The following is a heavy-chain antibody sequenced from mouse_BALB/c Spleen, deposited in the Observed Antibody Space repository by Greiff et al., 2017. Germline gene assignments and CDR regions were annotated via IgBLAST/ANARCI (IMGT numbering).Heavy chain of an antibody. V-gene: IGHV3-2*02. D-gene: IGHD2-1*01. CDR1: GYSITSDYA. CDR2: ISYSGST. J-gene: IGHJ4*01. CDR3: ARGNYVWDY. Sequence: EVKLQQSGPGLVKPSQSLSLTCTVTGYSITSDYAWNWIRQFPGNKLEWMGYISYSGSTSYNPSLKSRISITRDTSKNQFFLQLNSVTTEDTATYYCARGNYVWDYWGQGTSVTVSS.